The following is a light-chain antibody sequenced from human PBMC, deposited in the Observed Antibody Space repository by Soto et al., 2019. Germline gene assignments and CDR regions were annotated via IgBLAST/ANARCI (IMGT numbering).Light chain of an antibody. V-gene: IGLV1-44*01. CDR3: SAWDDTLNGVV. Sequence: QSVLTQPPSASGTPGQRVTISCSGSSSNIGTNTVNWYQQLPGTAPKLLIYTNHQRPSGVPDRFSGSKSGTSASLAISGLQSEDEADYYCSAWDDTLNGVVFGGGTRSPS. CDR1: SSNIGTNT. J-gene: IGLJ2*01. CDR2: TNH.